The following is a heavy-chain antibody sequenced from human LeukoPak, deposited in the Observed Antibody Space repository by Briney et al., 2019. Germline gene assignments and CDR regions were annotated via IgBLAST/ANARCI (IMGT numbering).Heavy chain of an antibody. CDR2: INPNSGGT. CDR1: GYTFTGYY. V-gene: IGHV1-2*02. J-gene: IGHJ5*02. Sequence: ASVQVSCLASGYTFTGYYMHWVRQDPGQGIEWMGWINPNSGGTNYAQKFQGRVTMTRDTSISTAYMELSRLRSDDTAVYYCARDRAVAGNSVWFDPWGQGTLVTVSS. CDR3: ARDRAVAGNSVWFDP. D-gene: IGHD6-19*01.